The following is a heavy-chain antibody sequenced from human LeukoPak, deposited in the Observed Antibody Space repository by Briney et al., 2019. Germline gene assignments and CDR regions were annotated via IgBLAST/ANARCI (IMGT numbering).Heavy chain of an antibody. CDR2: ISGSGGST. J-gene: IGHJ4*02. CDR3: ASADSSGYHDY. D-gene: IGHD3-22*01. CDR1: GFTFSSYA. V-gene: IGHV3-23*01. Sequence: GGSLRLSCAASGFTFSSYAMSWVRQAPGKGLKWVSAISGSGGSTYYADSVKGRFTISRDNSKNTLYLQMNSLRAEDTAVYYCASADSSGYHDYWGQGTLVTVSS.